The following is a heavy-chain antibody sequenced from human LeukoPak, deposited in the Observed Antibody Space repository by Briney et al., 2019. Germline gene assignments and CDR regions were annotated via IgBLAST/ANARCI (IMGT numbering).Heavy chain of an antibody. Sequence: PSETLSLTCTVSGGSISSYYWSWIRQPPGKGLEWIGYIYYSGSTNHNPSLKSRVTISVDTSKNQFSLKLSSVTAADTAVYYCARMPNYYYGMDVWGKGTTVTVSS. D-gene: IGHD2-2*01. CDR1: GGSISSYY. CDR3: ARMPNYYYGMDV. J-gene: IGHJ6*04. V-gene: IGHV4-59*01. CDR2: IYYSGST.